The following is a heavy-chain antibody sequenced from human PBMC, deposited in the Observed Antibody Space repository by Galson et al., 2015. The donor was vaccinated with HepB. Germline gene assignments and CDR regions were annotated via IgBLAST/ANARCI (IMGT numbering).Heavy chain of an antibody. Sequence: SVKVSCKASGYTFTRYAMNWVRQAPGQGLEWMGWINTNIGNPTYAQGFTGRFVLSSDTSVSTAYLQISSLKAEDTAVYYCATERGSSSHFFDYWGQGTLVTVSS. J-gene: IGHJ4*02. CDR2: INTNIGNP. V-gene: IGHV7-4-1*02. CDR3: ATERGSSSHFFDY. D-gene: IGHD3-10*01. CDR1: GYTFTRYA.